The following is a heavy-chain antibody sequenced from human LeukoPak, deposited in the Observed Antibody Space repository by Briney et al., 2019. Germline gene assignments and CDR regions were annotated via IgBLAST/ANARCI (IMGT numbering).Heavy chain of an antibody. CDR3: ARSCSSTSCPFDY. Sequence: GASVKVSCKAPGYTFTSYYMHWVRQAPGQGLEWMGIINPSGGSTCYAQKFQGRVTITTDESTSTAYMELSSLRSEDTAVFYCARSCSSTSCPFDYWGQGTLVTVSS. D-gene: IGHD2-2*01. CDR2: INPSGGST. CDR1: GYTFTSYY. J-gene: IGHJ4*02. V-gene: IGHV1-46*01.